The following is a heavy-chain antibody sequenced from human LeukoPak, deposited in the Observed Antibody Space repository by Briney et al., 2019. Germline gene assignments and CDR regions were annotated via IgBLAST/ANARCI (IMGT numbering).Heavy chain of an antibody. Sequence: GGSLRLSCAASGFTFSSYSMNWVRQAPGKGLEWVSYISSSSSTIYYADSVKGRFTISRDNAKNSLYLQMNSLRAEDTAVYYCARGTYYDFWSGYYTLHYWGQGTQVTVSS. D-gene: IGHD3-3*01. CDR1: GFTFSSYS. V-gene: IGHV3-48*01. J-gene: IGHJ4*02. CDR3: ARGTYYDFWSGYYTLHY. CDR2: ISSSSSTI.